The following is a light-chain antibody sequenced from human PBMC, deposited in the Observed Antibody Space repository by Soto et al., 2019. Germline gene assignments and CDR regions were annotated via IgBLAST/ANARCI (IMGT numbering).Light chain of an antibody. J-gene: IGLJ1*01. CDR3: ASYSTITPFV. CDR2: EVT. V-gene: IGLV2-14*01. CDR1: SSDFGGYNY. Sequence: QSALTQPASVSGSPGQSITISCTGTSSDFGGYNYVSWYQLHPGKAPKVIIHEVTNRPSGVSNRFSGSKSGNTASLTISGLRAEDEADYFCASYSTITPFVFGTGTKLTVL.